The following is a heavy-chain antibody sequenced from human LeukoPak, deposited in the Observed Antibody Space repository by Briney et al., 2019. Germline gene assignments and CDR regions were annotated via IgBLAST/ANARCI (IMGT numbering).Heavy chain of an antibody. D-gene: IGHD3-22*01. CDR1: GYTFISYY. J-gene: IGHJ4*02. Sequence: ASAKVSCKASGYTFISYYMHWVRQAPGQGLEWVGVINPTGGSTRYAEKFQDRVTLIRDTSTSTVYMELSSLRSEDTAVYYCARASYSSGSFDYWGQGSLVTVSS. CDR3: ARASYSSGSFDY. V-gene: IGHV1-46*01. CDR2: INPTGGST.